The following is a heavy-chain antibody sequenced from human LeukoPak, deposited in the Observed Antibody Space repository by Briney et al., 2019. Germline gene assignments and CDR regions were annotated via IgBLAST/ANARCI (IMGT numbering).Heavy chain of an antibody. J-gene: IGHJ4*02. V-gene: IGHV4-59*01. CDR1: GGSISSYY. CDR3: ARGKDYYDTSGYPTFHY. CDR2: IYYSGST. Sequence: SETLSLTCTVSGGSISSYYWSCIRQPPGKGLEWIGYIYYSGSTNHNPSLKSRVTISVDTSKNQLSLKLTSVLAADTAVYYCARGKDYYDTSGYPTFHYWGQGTLVTVSS. D-gene: IGHD3-22*01.